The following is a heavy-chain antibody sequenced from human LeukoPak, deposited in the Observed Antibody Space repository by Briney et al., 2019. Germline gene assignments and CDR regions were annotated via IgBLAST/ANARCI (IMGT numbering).Heavy chain of an antibody. J-gene: IGHJ6*03. V-gene: IGHV4-4*07. CDR3: ARGSEYCSSTSCHTRGDYYYYMDV. CDR2: IYTSGST. Sequence: SETLSLTCTVSGGSISSYYWSWIRQPAGKGLEWIGRIYTSGSTNYNPSLKSRVTVSVDTSKNQFSLKLSSVTAADTAVYYCARGSEYCSSTSCHTRGDYYYYMDVWGKGTTVTVSS. CDR1: GGSISSYY. D-gene: IGHD2-2*02.